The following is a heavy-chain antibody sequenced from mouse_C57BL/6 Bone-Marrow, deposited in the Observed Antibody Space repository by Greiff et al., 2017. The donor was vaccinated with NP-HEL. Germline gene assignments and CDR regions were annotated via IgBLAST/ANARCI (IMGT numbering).Heavy chain of an antibody. J-gene: IGHJ1*03. D-gene: IGHD1-1*01. V-gene: IGHV5-17*01. Sequence: EVNVVESGGGLVKPGGSLKLSCAASGFTFSDYGMHWVRQAPEKGLEWVAYISSGSSTIYYADTVKGRFTISRDNAKHTLFLQMTRMRSEDTAMYYCARDYYGSSYVEWYFDVWGTGTTVTVSS. CDR1: GFTFSDYG. CDR2: ISSGSSTI. CDR3: ARDYYGSSYVEWYFDV.